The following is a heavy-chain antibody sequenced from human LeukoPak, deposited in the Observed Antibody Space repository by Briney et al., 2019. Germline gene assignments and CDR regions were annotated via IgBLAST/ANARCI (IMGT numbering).Heavy chain of an antibody. D-gene: IGHD6-13*01. CDR1: GYTFIGYY. V-gene: IGHV1-18*04. J-gene: IGHJ4*02. CDR3: ARDAAAAGTLDY. Sequence: GASVKVSCKASGYTFIGYYMHWVRQAPGQGLEWLGWISAYNGNTNYAQKVQGRVTMTTDTSTSTAYMELRSLRSDDTAMYYCARDAAAAGTLDYWGQGTPVTVSS. CDR2: ISAYNGNT.